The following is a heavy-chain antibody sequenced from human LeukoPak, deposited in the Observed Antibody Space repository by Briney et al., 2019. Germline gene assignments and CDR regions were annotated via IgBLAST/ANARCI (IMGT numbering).Heavy chain of an antibody. CDR1: GGSISSSSYY. CDR3: ARLYYDSSGYYQICYFDY. Sequence: PSETLSLTCTVSGGSISSSSYYWGWIRQPPGKGLEWIGSIYYSGSTYYNPSLKSRVTISVDTSKNQFSLNLSSATAADMAVYYCARLYYDSSGYYQICYFDYWGQGTLVTVSS. D-gene: IGHD3-22*01. V-gene: IGHV4-39*01. J-gene: IGHJ4*02. CDR2: IYYSGST.